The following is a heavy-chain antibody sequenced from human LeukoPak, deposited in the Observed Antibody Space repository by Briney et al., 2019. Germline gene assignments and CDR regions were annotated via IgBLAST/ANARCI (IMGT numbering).Heavy chain of an antibody. CDR1: GGSISSGDYY. J-gene: IGHJ4*02. D-gene: IGHD6-13*01. Sequence: PSETLSLTCTVSGGSISSGDYYWSWIRQPPGRGLEWIGYIYYSGSTYYNPSLKSRVTISVDTPKNQFSLKLSSVTAADTAVYYCARGTAAAGTLDYWGQGTLVTVSS. CDR3: ARGTAAAGTLDY. CDR2: IYYSGST. V-gene: IGHV4-30-4*01.